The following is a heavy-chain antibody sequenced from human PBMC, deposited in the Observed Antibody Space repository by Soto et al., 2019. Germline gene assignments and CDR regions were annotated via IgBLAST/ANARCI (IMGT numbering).Heavy chain of an antibody. CDR1: GGSISSYY. D-gene: IGHD2-15*01. CDR3: ARVQVLAAAVDY. Sequence: SETLSLTCTVSGGSISSYYWSWIRQPPGKGLEWIGYIYYSGSTYYNPSLKSRVTISVDTSKNQFSLKLSSVTAADTAVYYCARVQVLAAAVDYWGQGTLVTVSS. CDR2: IYYSGST. V-gene: IGHV4-59*08. J-gene: IGHJ4*02.